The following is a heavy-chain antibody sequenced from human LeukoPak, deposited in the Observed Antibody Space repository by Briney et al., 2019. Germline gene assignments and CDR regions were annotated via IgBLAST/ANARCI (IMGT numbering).Heavy chain of an antibody. V-gene: IGHV1-3*01. J-gene: IGHJ6*04. D-gene: IGHD3-10*01. Sequence: ASVGVSCKASGYTFTSYAMHWGRQAPGHRLEGMGWINAGNGNTKYSQTFQGRVTITRDTSASTAYMELSSLRSEDTAVYYCAREISGDYYGSGSASYGMDVWGKGTTVTVSS. CDR1: GYTFTSYA. CDR3: AREISGDYYGSGSASYGMDV. CDR2: INAGNGNT.